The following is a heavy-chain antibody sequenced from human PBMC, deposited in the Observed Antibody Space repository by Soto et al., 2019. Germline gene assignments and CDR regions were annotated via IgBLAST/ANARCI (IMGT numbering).Heavy chain of an antibody. CDR3: ARVFSSGSGWMYYFDF. CDR2: IFHTGGT. D-gene: IGHD6-25*01. CDR1: SDSIAGGNC. Sequence: QLQEAGPGLVKPSENLSLPCSVSSDSIAGGNCWSWVRQPPGVGVGWIGEIFHTGGTNYNPSLKSRVTMEVDKSKNQFSLKLISATAADTAVYYCARVFSSGSGWMYYFDFWGQGTLVSVSS. J-gene: IGHJ4*02. V-gene: IGHV4-4*02.